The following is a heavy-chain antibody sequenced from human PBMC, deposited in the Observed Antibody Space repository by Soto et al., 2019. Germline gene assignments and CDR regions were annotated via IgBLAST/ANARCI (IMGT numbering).Heavy chain of an antibody. CDR1: AYSFANSG. CDR3: ARVRCSSSRCYLTYYYLYGLDL. V-gene: IGHV1-18*01. J-gene: IGHJ6*02. D-gene: IGHD2-2*01. Sequence: ASVKVSCKASAYSFANSGISWVRQAPGQGLEWMGWISAYNGNTEYAQSLQGRITLTTDTSTSTAYMELRSLRSDDTAVYYCARVRCSSSRCYLTYYYLYGLDLWGQGTTVTVSS. CDR2: ISAYNGNT.